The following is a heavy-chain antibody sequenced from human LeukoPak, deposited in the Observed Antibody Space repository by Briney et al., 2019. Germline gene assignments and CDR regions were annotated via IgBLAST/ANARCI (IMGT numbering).Heavy chain of an antibody. CDR3: ARHPGDISGYNWFDP. CDR1: GGSFSSYY. CDR2: IYYSGST. Sequence: PSETLSLTCAVYGGSFSSYYWSWIRQPPGKGLEWIGYIYYSGSTNYNPSLKSRVTISVDTSKNQFSLKLSSVTTADTAVYYCARHPGDISGYNWFDPWGQGTLVTVSS. V-gene: IGHV4-59*01. D-gene: IGHD3-22*01. J-gene: IGHJ5*02.